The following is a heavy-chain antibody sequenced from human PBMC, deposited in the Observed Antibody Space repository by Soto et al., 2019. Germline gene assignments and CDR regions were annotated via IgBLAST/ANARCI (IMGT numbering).Heavy chain of an antibody. J-gene: IGHJ3*02. CDR3: ASPYCSGGSCPSAFDI. CDR2: IYYSGST. V-gene: IGHV4-39*02. CDR1: GGSISSTSYY. D-gene: IGHD2-15*01. Sequence: QLQLQESGPGLVKPSETLSLTCTVSGGSISSTSYYWGWIRQPPGKGLEWIGSIYYSGSTYYNPSLXGXVXIAXDPSKNHFSLKRSSVTAADTAVYYCASPYCSGGSCPSAFDIWGQGTMVTISS.